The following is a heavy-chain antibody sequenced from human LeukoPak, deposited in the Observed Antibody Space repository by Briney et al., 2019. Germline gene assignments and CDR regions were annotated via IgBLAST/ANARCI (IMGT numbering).Heavy chain of an antibody. D-gene: IGHD2-21*02. J-gene: IGHJ5*02. Sequence: ASVKVSCKTSGYRFTSYGISWVRQAPGQGLEWVGWISIYNGKTYYEQRFQDRVTMTTDTSTSTAYMELRNLRSDDTAVYYCARVCHIVVVTAEGGWFDPWGQGTLVTVSS. V-gene: IGHV1-18*01. CDR2: ISIYNGKT. CDR3: ARVCHIVVVTAEGGWFDP. CDR1: GYRFTSYG.